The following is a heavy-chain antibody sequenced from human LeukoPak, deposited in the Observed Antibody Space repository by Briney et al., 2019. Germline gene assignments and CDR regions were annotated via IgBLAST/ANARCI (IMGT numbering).Heavy chain of an antibody. V-gene: IGHV3-7*05. CDR2: VKEDGSEK. CDR1: GFSFSAYW. Sequence: GGSLRLSCAVSGFSFSAYWMTWVRQAPGKGLEWLASVKEDGSEKYQVDSVKGRFTISRDNAENSLFLQLNSLSAEDTAVYYRGRGYSYLDYWGQGALVTVSS. CDR3: GRGYSYLDY. D-gene: IGHD2-2*02. J-gene: IGHJ4*02.